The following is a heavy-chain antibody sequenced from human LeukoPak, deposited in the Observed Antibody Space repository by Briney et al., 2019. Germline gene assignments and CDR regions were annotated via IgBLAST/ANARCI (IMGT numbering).Heavy chain of an antibody. CDR3: ARDFGGGYGDFDY. J-gene: IGHJ4*02. CDR2: IYHSGST. D-gene: IGHD3-16*01. V-gene: IGHV4-30-2*01. CDR1: GGSISSGGYY. Sequence: SETLSLTCTVSGGSISSGGYYWSWIRQPPGKGLEWIGYIYHSGSTYYNPSLKSRVTISVDTSKNQFSLKLSSVTAADTAVYYCARDFGGGYGDFDYWGQGTLVTVSS.